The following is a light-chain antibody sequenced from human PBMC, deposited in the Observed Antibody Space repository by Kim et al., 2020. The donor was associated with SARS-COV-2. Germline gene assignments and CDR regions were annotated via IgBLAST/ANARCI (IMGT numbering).Light chain of an antibody. CDR3: QHYLHLPYT. V-gene: IGKV1-33*01. CDR1: QEITNY. CDR2: DAS. Sequence: DIQMTQSPSSLSASVGDRVTITCQASQEITNYLNWYQQKPGTAPKLMIYDASNLRTGVPSRFSGSGSGTDFTFTISNLQPEDIATYFCQHYLHLPYTFGPGTKLEI. J-gene: IGKJ2*01.